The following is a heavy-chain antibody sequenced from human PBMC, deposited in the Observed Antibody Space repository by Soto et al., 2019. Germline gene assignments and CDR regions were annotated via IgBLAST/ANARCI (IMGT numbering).Heavy chain of an antibody. J-gene: IGHJ4*02. CDR3: AKRSSSSTFDY. Sequence: PGGSLRLSCAASGFTVSSNYMSWARQAPGKGLEWVSVMYSGGSTYYADSVKGRFTISRDNSKNTLYLQMNSLRAEDTAVYYCAKRSSSSTFDYWGQGTLVTVSS. D-gene: IGHD6-6*01. V-gene: IGHV3-53*01. CDR2: MYSGGST. CDR1: GFTVSSNY.